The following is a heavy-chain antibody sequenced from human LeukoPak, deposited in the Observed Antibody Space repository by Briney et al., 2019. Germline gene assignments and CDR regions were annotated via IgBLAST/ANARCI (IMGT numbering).Heavy chain of an antibody. D-gene: IGHD3-10*01. V-gene: IGHV4-34*01. CDR3: ARDGNYYGSGSYGWFDP. J-gene: IGHJ5*02. Sequence: SETLSLTCAVYGGSFSGYYWSWIRQPPGKGLEWIGEINHSGSTNYNPSLKSRVTISVDTSKNQSSLKLSSVTAADTAVYYCARDGNYYGSGSYGWFDPWGQGTLVTVSS. CDR2: INHSGST. CDR1: GGSFSGYY.